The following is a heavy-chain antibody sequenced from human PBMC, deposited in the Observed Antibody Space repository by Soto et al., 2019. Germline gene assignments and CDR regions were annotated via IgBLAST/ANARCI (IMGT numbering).Heavy chain of an antibody. V-gene: IGHV4-34*01. CDR3: TKGGRFPDARYYSLDV. D-gene: IGHD1-26*01. CDR2: INDSGST. CDR1: GESFSGYY. J-gene: IGHJ6*04. Sequence: QVQLQQRGAGLLKPSETLSLTCVVDGESFSGYYWTWIRQPPGKGLEWIGEINDSGSTNHKPSLKRRVTMSIDTSKNHFSLNLRSVTAAHTGVYYGTKGGRFPDARYYSLDVWGNGTTVTVSS.